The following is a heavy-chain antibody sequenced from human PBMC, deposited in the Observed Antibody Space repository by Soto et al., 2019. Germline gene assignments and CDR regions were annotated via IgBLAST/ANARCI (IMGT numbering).Heavy chain of an antibody. CDR2: ITSSSTYT. V-gene: IGHV3-11*05. CDR3: ARRLSGLYGMDV. CDR1: GFTFSDYY. Sequence: QVQLVECGGGLVKPGGSLRLSCSASGFTFSDYYMSWIRQAPGKGLEWVSYITSSSTYTNYADSVKGRFTISRDNAKNSLYLQMNSLRVEDTAVYYCARRLSGLYGMDVWGQGTTVTVSS. D-gene: IGHD5-12*01. J-gene: IGHJ6*02.